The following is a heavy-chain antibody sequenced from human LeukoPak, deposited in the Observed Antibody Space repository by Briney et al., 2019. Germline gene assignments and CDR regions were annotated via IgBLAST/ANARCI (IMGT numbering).Heavy chain of an antibody. D-gene: IGHD3-10*01. Sequence: GASVKVSCKASGGTFSSYAISWVRQAPGQGLEWMGGIIPIFGTANYAQKFQGRVTITADKSTSTAYMELGSLRSEDTAVYYCARVRRSLTMVRGVTNTKYNWFDPWGQGTLVTVSS. CDR1: GGTFSSYA. CDR2: IIPIFGTA. V-gene: IGHV1-69*06. J-gene: IGHJ5*02. CDR3: ARVRRSLTMVRGVTNTKYNWFDP.